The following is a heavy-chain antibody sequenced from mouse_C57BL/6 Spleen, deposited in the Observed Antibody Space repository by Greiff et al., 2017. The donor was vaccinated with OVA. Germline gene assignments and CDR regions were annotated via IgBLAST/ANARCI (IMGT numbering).Heavy chain of an antibody. Sequence: QLQQPGAELVRPGSSVKLSCKASGYTFTSYWMDWVKQRPGQGLEWIGNIYPSDSETHYNQKFKDKATLTVDKSSSTAYMQLSSLTSEDSAVYYCARGHYGSSRDYWGQGTTLTVSS. CDR3: ARGHYGSSRDY. CDR1: GYTFTSYW. D-gene: IGHD1-1*01. CDR2: IYPSDSET. V-gene: IGHV1-61*01. J-gene: IGHJ2*01.